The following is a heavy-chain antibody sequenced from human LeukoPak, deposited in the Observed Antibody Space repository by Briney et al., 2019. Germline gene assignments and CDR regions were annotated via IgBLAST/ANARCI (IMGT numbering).Heavy chain of an antibody. D-gene: IGHD5-18*01. Sequence: PSETLSLTCTVSRGSISSYYWSWIRQPPGKGLEWIGYIYYSGSTNYNPSLKSRVTISVDTSKNQFSLKLSSVTAADTAVYYCARYNSYGYPYYFDYWGQGTLVTVSS. J-gene: IGHJ4*02. CDR1: RGSISSYY. CDR2: IYYSGST. CDR3: ARYNSYGYPYYFDY. V-gene: IGHV4-59*01.